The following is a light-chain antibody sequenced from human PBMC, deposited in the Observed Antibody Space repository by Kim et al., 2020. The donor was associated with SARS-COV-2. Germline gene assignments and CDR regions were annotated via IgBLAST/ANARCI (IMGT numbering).Light chain of an antibody. CDR2: EGS. V-gene: IGLV2-23*01. Sequence: SITISCTGTSSDVGSYNHVSWYQQHPCKAPKLMIYEGSKRPSGVSNRFSGSKSGNTASLTISGLQAEDEADYYCCSYAGSSTSYVFGTGTKVTVL. CDR3: CSYAGSSTSYV. CDR1: SSDVGSYNH. J-gene: IGLJ1*01.